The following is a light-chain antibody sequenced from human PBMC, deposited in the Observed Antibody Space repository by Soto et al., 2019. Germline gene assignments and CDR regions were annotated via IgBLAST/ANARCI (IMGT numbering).Light chain of an antibody. J-gene: IGKJ4*01. CDR2: DTS. CDR1: QGIGDT. V-gene: IGKV3-15*01. Sequence: EVVMRQSPATLSVSQGEGATLSCRASQGIGDTLAWYQHKPGQTPRLLIYDTSTRATGVPTRFSGSRSGAEFTLTINSLHSEDFAVYYCQPYNNWPLTFGGGTKVEIK. CDR3: QPYNNWPLT.